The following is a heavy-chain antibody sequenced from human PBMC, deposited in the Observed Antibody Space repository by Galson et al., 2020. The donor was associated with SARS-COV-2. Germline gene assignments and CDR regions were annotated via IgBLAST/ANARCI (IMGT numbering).Heavy chain of an antibody. J-gene: IGHJ4*02. V-gene: IGHV2-70*17. Sequence: SGPTLVKPTQTLTLTCTFSGFSLTTNGLCVSWIRQPPGKALEWLARIDWDDDKFYSTSLQTRLAISKDTSKNQVVLTMTNVDPIDTGTYYCARTTSSGWCFDSWGQGTLGTVSS. CDR2: IDWDDDK. CDR1: GFSLTTNGLC. D-gene: IGHD6-19*01. CDR3: ARTTSSGWCFDS.